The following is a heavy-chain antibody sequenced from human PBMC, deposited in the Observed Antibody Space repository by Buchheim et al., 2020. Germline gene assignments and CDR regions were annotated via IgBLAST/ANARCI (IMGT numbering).Heavy chain of an antibody. CDR2: ISYDGSNK. CDR3: ARDDYDILTGYQGEAV. J-gene: IGHJ6*02. CDR1: GFTFSSYA. V-gene: IGHV3-30-3*01. D-gene: IGHD3-9*01. Sequence: QVQLVESGGGVVQPGRSLRLSCAASGFTFSSYAMHWVRQAPGKGLEWVAVISYDGSNKYYADSVKGRFTISRANSKNTLSLQMNSLRAEDTAVYYCARDDYDILTGYQGEAVWGQGTT.